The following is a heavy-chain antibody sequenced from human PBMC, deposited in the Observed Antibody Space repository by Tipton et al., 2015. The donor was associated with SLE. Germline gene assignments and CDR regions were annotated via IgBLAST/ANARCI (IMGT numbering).Heavy chain of an antibody. CDR3: ARGFWENIAAAGRLYYYYYGMDV. CDR1: GGSISSSSYY. J-gene: IGHJ6*02. V-gene: IGHV4-39*07. D-gene: IGHD6-13*01. CDR2: IYYSGST. Sequence: TLSLTCTVSGGSISSSSYYWGWIRQPPGKGLDWIGSIYYSGSTYYNPSLKSRVTISVDTSKNQFSLKLSSVTAADTAVYYCARGFWENIAAAGRLYYYYYGMDVWGQGTTVTVSS.